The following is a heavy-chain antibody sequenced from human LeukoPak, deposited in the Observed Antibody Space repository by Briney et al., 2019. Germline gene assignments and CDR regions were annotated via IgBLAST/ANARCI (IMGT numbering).Heavy chain of an antibody. V-gene: IGHV3-30*18. CDR1: GFTFSNYG. CDR2: ISFDGSEK. CDR3: AKDLREYSSVGGLIDY. J-gene: IGHJ4*02. D-gene: IGHD5-18*01. Sequence: GRSLRLSCAASGFTFSNYGMHWVRQAPDKGRDWVAVISFDGSEKRYPDSVKGRFSISRDNSKNTLDLHMISLRVEDTGVYYGAKDLREYSSVGGLIDYWGQGILVTVSS.